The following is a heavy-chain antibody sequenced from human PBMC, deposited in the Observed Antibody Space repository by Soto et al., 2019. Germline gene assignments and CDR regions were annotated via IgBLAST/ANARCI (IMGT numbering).Heavy chain of an antibody. D-gene: IGHD3-22*01. CDR3: ARTSRGHSSGYYYDAFGI. J-gene: IGHJ3*02. Sequence: PGESLKISCKGSGYSFTSYWISWVRQMPGKGLEWMGRIDPSDSYTNYSPSFQGHVTISADKSISTAYLQWSSLKASDTAMYYCARTSRGHSSGYYYDAFGIWGQGTMVTVSS. CDR2: IDPSDSYT. V-gene: IGHV5-10-1*01. CDR1: GYSFTSYW.